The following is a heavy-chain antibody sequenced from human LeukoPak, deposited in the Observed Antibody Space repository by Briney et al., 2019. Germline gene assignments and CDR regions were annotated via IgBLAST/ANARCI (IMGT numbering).Heavy chain of an antibody. D-gene: IGHD5-18*01. J-gene: IGHJ4*02. CDR2: INWNGGST. CDR3: ARAGSYSYFPY. Sequence: GGSLRLSCAASGFSFDDYGMSWVRQAPGKGLEWVSGINWNGGSTGYADSVKGRFTISRDNAKNSLYLQMNSLRAEDTALYYCARAGSYSYFPYWGQGTLVTVSS. V-gene: IGHV3-20*04. CDR1: GFSFDDYG.